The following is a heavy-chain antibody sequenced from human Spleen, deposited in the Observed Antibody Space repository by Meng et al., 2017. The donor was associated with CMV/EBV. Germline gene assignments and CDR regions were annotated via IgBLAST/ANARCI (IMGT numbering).Heavy chain of an antibody. CDR2: IKQDGSNK. D-gene: IGHD6-13*01. J-gene: IGHJ4*02. CDR1: GFTFSSYW. Sequence: GGSLRLSCAASGFTFSSYWMSWVRQAPGKGLEWVANIKQDGSNKYYADSVKGRFTISRDNSKNTLYLQMNSLRAEDTAVYYCAKGSFALGSSWYGGLDYWGQGTLVTVSS. V-gene: IGHV3-7*01. CDR3: AKGSFALGSSWYGGLDY.